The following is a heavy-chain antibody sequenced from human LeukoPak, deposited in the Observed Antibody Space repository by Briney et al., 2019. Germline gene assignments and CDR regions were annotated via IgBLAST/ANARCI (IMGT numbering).Heavy chain of an antibody. CDR3: ARENTYYDILTGHQPHYFDY. J-gene: IGHJ4*02. D-gene: IGHD3-9*01. Sequence: GGSLRLSCAASGFTFSSYEMNWVRQAPGKGLEWVSYISSSGSTIYYADSVKGRFTISRDNAKNSLYLQMNSLRAEDTAVYYCARENTYYDILTGHQPHYFDYWGQGTLVTVSS. CDR1: GFTFSSYE. V-gene: IGHV3-48*03. CDR2: ISSSGSTI.